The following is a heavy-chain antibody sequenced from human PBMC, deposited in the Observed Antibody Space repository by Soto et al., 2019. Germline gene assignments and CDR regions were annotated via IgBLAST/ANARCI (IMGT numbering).Heavy chain of an antibody. CDR2: IWYDGSNK. CDR1: GFTFSSYG. D-gene: IGHD3-10*01. Sequence: GGSLRLSCAASGFTFSSYGMHWVRQAPGKGLEWVAVIWYDGSNKYYADSVKGRFTISRDNSKNTLYLQMNSLRAEDTAVYYCARQGGGSGSYYYYGMDVWGQGTTVTVSS. CDR3: ARQGGGSGSYYYYGMDV. V-gene: IGHV3-33*01. J-gene: IGHJ6*02.